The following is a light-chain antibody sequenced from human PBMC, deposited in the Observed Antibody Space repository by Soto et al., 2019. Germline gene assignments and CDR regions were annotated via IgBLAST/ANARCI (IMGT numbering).Light chain of an antibody. V-gene: IGLV2-14*01. CDR3: NSYTTGTTWV. Sequence: QSALTQPRSVSGSPGQSVTISCTGTTSDVGRYNYVSWHQQHPGKAPKLLIFDVSNRPSGVSDRFSGSKSGNTASLTISGLQAEDEADYYCNSYTTGTTWVFGGGTKVTVL. CDR1: TSDVGRYNY. J-gene: IGLJ3*02. CDR2: DVS.